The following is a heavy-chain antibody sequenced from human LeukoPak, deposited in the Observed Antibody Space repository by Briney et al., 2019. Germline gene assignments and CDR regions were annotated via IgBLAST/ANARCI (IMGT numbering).Heavy chain of an antibody. D-gene: IGHD2-21*02. CDR3: ASCGGDCYSD. Sequence: PGGSLRLSCAASGFTFSSYGMHWVRQAPGKGLVWVSVIYSGGSTYYADSVKGRFTISRDNSKNTLYLQMNSLRAEDTAVYCCASCGGDCYSDWGQGTLVTVSS. J-gene: IGHJ4*02. V-gene: IGHV3-66*01. CDR1: GFTFSSYG. CDR2: IYSGGST.